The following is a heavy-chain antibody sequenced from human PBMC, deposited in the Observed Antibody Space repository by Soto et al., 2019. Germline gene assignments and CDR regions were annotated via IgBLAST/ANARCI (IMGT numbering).Heavy chain of an antibody. D-gene: IGHD3-3*01. CDR2: VYYSGST. Sequence: SETLSLTCTVSDGSISSSSYYWGWIRQPPGKGLEWIGSVYYSGSTYYNPSLRRRVTISVDTSKKQFSLKLSSVTAADTAVYYCARYNDFWSGYSYYLDPWGQGNLVTVSS. CDR3: ARYNDFWSGYSYYLDP. CDR1: DGSISSSSYY. V-gene: IGHV4-39*01. J-gene: IGHJ5*02.